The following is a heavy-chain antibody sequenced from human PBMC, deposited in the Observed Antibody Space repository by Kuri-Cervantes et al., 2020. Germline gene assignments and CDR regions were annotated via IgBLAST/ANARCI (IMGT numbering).Heavy chain of an antibody. CDR1: GFTFSRYA. CDR2: IRSKAYGGTT. J-gene: IGHJ4*02. CDR3: TTDSIVVVTDPNLALPR. D-gene: IGHD3-22*01. Sequence: GESLKISCAASGFTFSRYAMHWVRQAPGKGLEWVGFIRSKAYGGTTEYAASVKGRFTISRDDSKSISYLQMNSLKTEATAAYYCTTDSIVVVTDPNLALPRWGQGTLVTVSS. V-gene: IGHV3-49*04.